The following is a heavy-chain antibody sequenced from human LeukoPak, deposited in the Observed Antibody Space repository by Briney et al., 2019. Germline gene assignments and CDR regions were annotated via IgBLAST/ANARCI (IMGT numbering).Heavy chain of an antibody. Sequence: ASVKVSCKASGYTFTSYAMHWVRQAPGQRLEWMGWINAGNGNTKYSQKFQGRVTITRDTSASTAYMELSSLRSEDTAVYYCARDRSGGTSGYYGMDVWGQGITVTVSS. CDR1: GYTFTSYA. V-gene: IGHV1-3*01. CDR3: ARDRSGGTSGYYGMDV. CDR2: INAGNGNT. D-gene: IGHD2-15*01. J-gene: IGHJ6*02.